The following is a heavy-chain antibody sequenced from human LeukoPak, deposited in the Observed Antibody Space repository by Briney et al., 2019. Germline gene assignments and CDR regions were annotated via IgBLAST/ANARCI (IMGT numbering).Heavy chain of an antibody. D-gene: IGHD5-18*01. CDR3: ARGIQLWLSYDY. CDR2: ISDSGRT. J-gene: IGHJ4*02. V-gene: IGHV4-4*02. CDR1: GGSISSSNW. Sequence: SKTLSLTCAVSGGSISSSNWWSWVRQPPGKGLEWIGEISDSGRTNYNPSLKSRVTISVDKSKNQFSLKVSSVTAADTAVYYCARGIQLWLSYDYWGQGTLVTVSS.